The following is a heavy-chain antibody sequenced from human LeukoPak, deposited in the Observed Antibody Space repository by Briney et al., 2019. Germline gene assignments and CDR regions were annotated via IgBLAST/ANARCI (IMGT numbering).Heavy chain of an antibody. V-gene: IGHV4-34*01. D-gene: IGHD3-10*01. CDR2: INHSGST. J-gene: IGHJ6*03. CDR3: ARVAVLWFGELFRYYYMDV. CDR1: GGSFSGYY. Sequence: SETLSLTFAVYGGSFSGYYWSWIRPPPGKGLEWIGEINHSGSTNYNPSLKSRVTISVDTSKNQFSLKLSSVTAADTAVYYCARVAVLWFGELFRYYYMDVWGKGTTVTISS.